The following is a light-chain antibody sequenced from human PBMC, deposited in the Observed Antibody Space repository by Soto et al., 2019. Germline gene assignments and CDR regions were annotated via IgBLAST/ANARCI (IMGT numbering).Light chain of an antibody. J-gene: IGLJ1*01. V-gene: IGLV2-14*01. CDR1: SSVVGGYNY. Sequence: QSALTQPASVSGSPGQSIAISCTGTSSVVGGYNYVSWYQQHPGKAPKLMVYDVSNRPSGVSNRFSGSKSGNTASLTISELQAEDEADYYCSSYTSSSTYVFGTGTKVTVL. CDR2: DVS. CDR3: SSYTSSSTYV.